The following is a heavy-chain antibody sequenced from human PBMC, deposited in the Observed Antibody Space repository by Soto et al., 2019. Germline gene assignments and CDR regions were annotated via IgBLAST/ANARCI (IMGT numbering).Heavy chain of an antibody. D-gene: IGHD6-19*01. V-gene: IGHV4-59*08. J-gene: IGHJ3*02. Sequence: QVQLQESGPGLVKPSETLSLTCTVSGGSISSYYWSWIRQPPGKGLEWIGYIYYSGSTNYNPSLKSRVTISVDTSKNQFSLKLSSVTAADTAVYYCARHKAGSEAFDIWGQGTMVTVSS. CDR1: GGSISSYY. CDR2: IYYSGST. CDR3: ARHKAGSEAFDI.